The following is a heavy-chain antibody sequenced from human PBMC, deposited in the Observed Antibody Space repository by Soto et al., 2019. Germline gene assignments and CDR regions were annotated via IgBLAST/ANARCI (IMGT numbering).Heavy chain of an antibody. Sequence: GGSLRLACAVSGFTFGSYWMSWVRQAPGKGLEWLATIKMDASEKKYVDSVKGRFTMSRDNAKNSLYLQMDRLRAEDTAVYYCARYSGYGSGPPLTHYLDYWGHGPLVTLSS. D-gene: IGHD3-10*01. CDR3: ARYSGYGSGPPLTHYLDY. CDR2: IKMDASEK. V-gene: IGHV3-7*01. J-gene: IGHJ4*03. CDR1: GFTFGSYW.